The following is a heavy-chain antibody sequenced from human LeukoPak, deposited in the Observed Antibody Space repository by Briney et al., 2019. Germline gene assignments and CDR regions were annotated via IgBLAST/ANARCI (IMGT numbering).Heavy chain of an antibody. CDR2: ISYDGSNK. V-gene: IGHV3-30*18. D-gene: IGHD2-2*01. J-gene: IGHJ4*02. CDR3: AKGYCSGTSCYSGLD. CDR1: GFTFSSYG. Sequence: GRSLRLSCAASGFTFSSYGMHWVRQAPGKGLEWVAVISYDGSNKYYADSVKGRFTISRDNSKNTLSLQMNGLRPEDTAIYYCAKGYCSGTSCYSGLDWGQGTLVTVSS.